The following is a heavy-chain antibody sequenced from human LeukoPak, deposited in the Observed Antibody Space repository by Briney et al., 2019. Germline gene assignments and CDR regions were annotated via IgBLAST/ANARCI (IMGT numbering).Heavy chain of an antibody. CDR2: IKHDGTYE. V-gene: IGHV3-30*03. Sequence: IKHDGTYESHAGSVKGRFSISRDNSKDVLYLQMNSLRHEDTAMYHCVRKGHGWSYGGGLDPWGQGTLVIVSS. J-gene: IGHJ5*02. CDR3: VRKGHGWSYGGGLDP. D-gene: IGHD3-10*01.